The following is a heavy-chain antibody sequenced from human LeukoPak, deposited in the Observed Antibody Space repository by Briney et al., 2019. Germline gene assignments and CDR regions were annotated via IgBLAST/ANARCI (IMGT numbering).Heavy chain of an antibody. CDR3: ARVLKQQLVPDNWFDP. D-gene: IGHD6-13*01. CDR1: GGSISSCY. CDR2: IYTSGST. Sequence: SETLSLTCTVSGGSISSCYWSWIRQPAGKGLEWIGRIYTSGSTNYNPSLKSRVTMSVDTSKNQFSLKLSSVTAADTAVYYCARVLKQQLVPDNWFDPWGQGTLVTVSS. J-gene: IGHJ5*02. V-gene: IGHV4-4*07.